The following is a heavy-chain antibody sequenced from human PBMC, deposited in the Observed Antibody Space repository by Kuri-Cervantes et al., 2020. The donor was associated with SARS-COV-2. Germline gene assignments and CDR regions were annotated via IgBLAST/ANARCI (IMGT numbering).Heavy chain of an antibody. J-gene: IGHJ4*02. CDR1: GGSISSYY. D-gene: IGHD6-19*01. CDR2: IYTSGST. Sequence: SETLSLTCTVSGGSISSYYWSWIRQPAGKGLEWIGRIYTSGSTNYNPSLKSRVTMSVDTSKNQFSLKLSSVTATDTAVYYCARDPGIAVAGGFDYWGQGTLVTVSS. CDR3: ARDPGIAVAGGFDY. V-gene: IGHV4-4*07.